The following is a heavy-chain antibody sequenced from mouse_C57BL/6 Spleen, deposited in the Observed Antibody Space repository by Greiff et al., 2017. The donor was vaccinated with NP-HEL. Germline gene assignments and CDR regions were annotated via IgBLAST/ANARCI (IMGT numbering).Heavy chain of an antibody. CDR1: GYTFTDYY. V-gene: IGHV1-76*01. CDR2: IYPGSGNT. J-gene: IGHJ2*01. CDR3: ARSLYYYGSSPYYFDY. Sequence: QVQLQQSGAELVRPGASVKLSCKASGYTFTDYYINWVKQRPGQGLEWIARIYPGSGNTYYNEKFKGKATLTAEKSSSTAYMQLSSLTSEDSAVYFCARSLYYYGSSPYYFDYWGQGTTLTVSS. D-gene: IGHD1-1*01.